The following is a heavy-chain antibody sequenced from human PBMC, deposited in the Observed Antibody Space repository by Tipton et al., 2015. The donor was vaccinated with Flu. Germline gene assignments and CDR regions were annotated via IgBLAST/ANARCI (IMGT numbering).Heavy chain of an antibody. CDR3: ARGSRYFDY. CDR2: ISSSGTTR. CDR1: GFTFSDYY. J-gene: IGHJ4*02. V-gene: IGHV3-11*01. Sequence: SLRLSCAASGFTFSDYYMSWVRQAPGKGLEWGSYISSSGTTRYYADSVKGRFTISRDNAKNSLYLQMNSLRAEDTAVYSCARGSRYFDYWGQGTLVTVSS. D-gene: IGHD6-19*01.